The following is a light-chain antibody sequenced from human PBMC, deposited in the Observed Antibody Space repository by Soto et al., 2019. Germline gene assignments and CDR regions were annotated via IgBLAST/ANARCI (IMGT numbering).Light chain of an antibody. CDR2: DTD. CDR1: TSNIATNY. V-gene: IGLV1-51*01. Sequence: QSLLTQPPSVSAAPGQTVTISCSGSTSNIATNYVCWYQQVPGAAPRLLIYDTDRRPSGIPDRFSASKSGTSATLAITALQTGDEADYYCGSWDSSVTGVIFGGGTQLTVL. CDR3: GSWDSSVTGVI. J-gene: IGLJ2*01.